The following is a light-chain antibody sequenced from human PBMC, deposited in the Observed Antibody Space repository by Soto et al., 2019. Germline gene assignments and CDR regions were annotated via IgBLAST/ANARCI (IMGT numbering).Light chain of an antibody. CDR3: QQYNSYSQT. Sequence: DIHMTQSPSSLSASVGNIFTITCRASQSISSWLAWYQQKQGKAPKLLIYKASSLESGVPSRLRGSGSGTEFTLTISSMKPDDFATYYCQQYNSYSQTFGHGTKVDIK. CDR2: KAS. V-gene: IGKV1-5*03. CDR1: QSISSW. J-gene: IGKJ1*01.